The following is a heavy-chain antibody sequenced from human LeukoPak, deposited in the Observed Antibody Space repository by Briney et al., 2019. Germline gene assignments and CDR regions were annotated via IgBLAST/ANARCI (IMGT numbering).Heavy chain of an antibody. J-gene: IGHJ6*03. CDR2: INHSGST. D-gene: IGHD5-18*01. CDR3: ATDLRYSSSYYYYYMDV. V-gene: IGHV4-34*01. CDR1: GGSFSGYY. Sequence: SETLSLTCAVYGGSFSGYYWSWIRQPPGKGLEWIGEINHSGSTNYNPSLKSRVTISVDTSKNQFSLKLSSVTAADTAVYYCATDLRYSSSYYYYYMDVWGKGTTVTISS.